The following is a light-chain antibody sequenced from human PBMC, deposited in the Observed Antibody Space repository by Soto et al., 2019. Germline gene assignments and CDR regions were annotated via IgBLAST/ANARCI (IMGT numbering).Light chain of an antibody. CDR3: AAWDDSLNGGV. V-gene: IGLV2-14*02. CDR1: SSDVGSYNL. Sequence: QSALTQPASVSGSPGQSITISCTGTSSDVGSYNLVSWYQQHPGKAPKLMIYEGSKRPSGVSNRFSGSKSGTSASLAISGLQSEDEADYYCAAWDDSLNGGVFGGGTKLTVL. CDR2: EGS. J-gene: IGLJ3*02.